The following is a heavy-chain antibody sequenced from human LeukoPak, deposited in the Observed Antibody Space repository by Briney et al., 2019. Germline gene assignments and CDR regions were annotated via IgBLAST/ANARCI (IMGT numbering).Heavy chain of an antibody. J-gene: IGHJ4*02. D-gene: IGHD3-10*01. CDR1: GFTFSDYY. CDR2: ISSSGSTI. CDR3: AGVDMVRGVIIPNYYFDY. Sequence: GGSQRLSCAASGFTFSDYYMSWIRQAPGKGLEWVSYISSSGSTIYYADSMKGRFTISRDNAKNSLYLQMNSLRAEDTAVYYCAGVDMVRGVIIPNYYFDYWGQGTLVTVSS. V-gene: IGHV3-11*01.